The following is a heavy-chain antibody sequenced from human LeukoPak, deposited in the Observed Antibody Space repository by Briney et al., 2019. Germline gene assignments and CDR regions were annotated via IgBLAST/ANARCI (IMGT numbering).Heavy chain of an antibody. D-gene: IGHD3-22*01. CDR2: MNPNSGNT. V-gene: IGHV1-8*03. Sequence: GASVKVSCKASGYTFTSYDINWVRQATGQGLEWMGWMNPNSGNTGYAQKFQGRVTITRNTSISTAYMELSSLRSEDTAVYYCVLYYYDSSGYHDYWGQGTLVTVSS. CDR1: GYTFTSYD. CDR3: VLYYYDSSGYHDY. J-gene: IGHJ4*02.